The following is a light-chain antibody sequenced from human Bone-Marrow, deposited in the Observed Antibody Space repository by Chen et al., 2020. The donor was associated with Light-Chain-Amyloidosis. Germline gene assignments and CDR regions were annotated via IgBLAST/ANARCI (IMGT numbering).Light chain of an antibody. V-gene: IGLV3-25*03. CDR3: QSADSSDTYVV. J-gene: IGLJ3*02. CDR1: ALPMQY. CDR2: TDS. Sequence: YELTQPPSVSVSPGQTARIPCSGDALPMQYTYWYQRKPGQAPVLVIFTDSERPSGIPERFSGSSSGTTVTLTISGVQAEDEADYYCQSADSSDTYVVFGGGTQLTVL.